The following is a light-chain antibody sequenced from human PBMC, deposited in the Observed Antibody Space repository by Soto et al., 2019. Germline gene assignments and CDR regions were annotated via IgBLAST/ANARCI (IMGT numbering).Light chain of an antibody. J-gene: IGKJ1*01. CDR2: GAS. V-gene: IGKV3-20*01. Sequence: EIVLTQSPATLSLYPGERATLSCRASQTVRNNYLAWYQQKPGQAPRLLIYGASSRATGIPDRFSGSGSGTQFTLTISSLHPDDFVTYYCQQYYSYSRTFGQGTKVDIK. CDR3: QQYYSYSRT. CDR1: QTVRNNY.